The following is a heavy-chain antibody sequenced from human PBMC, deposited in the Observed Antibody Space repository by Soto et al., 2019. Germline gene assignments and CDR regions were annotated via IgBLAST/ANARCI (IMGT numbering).Heavy chain of an antibody. CDR3: ARDEVDTAMFRRGYFDY. J-gene: IGHJ4*02. V-gene: IGHV3-66*01. Sequence: VQLVESGGGLVQPGGSLRLSCAASGFTVSSNYMSWVRQAPGKGLEWVSVIYSGGSTYYADSVKGRFTISRDNSKNTLYLQMNSLRAEDTAVYYCARDEVDTAMFRRGYFDYWGQGTLVTVSS. D-gene: IGHD5-18*01. CDR2: IYSGGST. CDR1: GFTVSSNY.